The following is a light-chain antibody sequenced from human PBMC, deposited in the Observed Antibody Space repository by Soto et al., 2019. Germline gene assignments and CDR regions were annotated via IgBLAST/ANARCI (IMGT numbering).Light chain of an antibody. V-gene: IGKV3-11*01. CDR1: PSVDSS. Sequence: EVVLPQSPATLSLSPGERATLSCRASPSVDSSVAWYQQKVGQAPRLLIYDASNRATGIPGRFSGSGSGTDFTLTISSLEPEDFAVYYCQQRGAFGQGTKVEI. CDR2: DAS. CDR3: QQRGA. J-gene: IGKJ2*01.